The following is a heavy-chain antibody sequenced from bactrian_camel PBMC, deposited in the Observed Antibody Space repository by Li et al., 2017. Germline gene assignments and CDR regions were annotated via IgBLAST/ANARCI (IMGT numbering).Heavy chain of an antibody. CDR3: AADPLYSDYGDILGY. Sequence: HVQLVESGGASVQAGGSLKLTCTASGYMDRTYCMAWFRQAPGKEREWVTSIDVGGRITYADVVKGRFTSSRDNAKNTVYLQMNSLKSEDTALFYCAADPLYSDYGDILGYWGQGTQVTVS. CDR1: GYMDRTYC. CDR2: IDVGGRIT. V-gene: IGHV3S1*01. J-gene: IGHJ6*01. D-gene: IGHD4*01.